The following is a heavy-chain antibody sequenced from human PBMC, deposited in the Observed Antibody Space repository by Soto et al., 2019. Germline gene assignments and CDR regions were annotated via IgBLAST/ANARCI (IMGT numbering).Heavy chain of an antibody. CDR3: SRLGSGSGSPVFDY. D-gene: IGHD3-10*01. J-gene: IGHJ4*02. CDR2: IYHSGST. CDR1: GGSISSGGYS. V-gene: IGHV4-30-2*01. Sequence: SETLSLTCAVSGGSISSGGYSWSWIRQPPGKGLEWIGYIYHSGSTYYNPSLKSRVTISVDRSKNQFSLKLSSVTAADTAVYYCSRLGSGSGSPVFDYWGQGALVTVSS.